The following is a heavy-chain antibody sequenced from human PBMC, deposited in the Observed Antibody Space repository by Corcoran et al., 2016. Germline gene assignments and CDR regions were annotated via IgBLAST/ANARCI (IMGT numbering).Heavy chain of an antibody. D-gene: IGHD2-2*01. Sequence: QVQLVQSGAEVKKPGSSVKVSYKASGGTFSSYAISWVRQAPGQGLEWMGGIIPIFGTANYAQKFQGRVTITADEYTSTAYMELSSLRSEDTAVYYCARDGRYCSSTSCYYPNYYYYGMDVWGQGTTVTVSS. CDR1: GGTFSSYA. V-gene: IGHV1-69*01. J-gene: IGHJ6*02. CDR3: ARDGRYCSSTSCYYPNYYYYGMDV. CDR2: IIPIFGTA.